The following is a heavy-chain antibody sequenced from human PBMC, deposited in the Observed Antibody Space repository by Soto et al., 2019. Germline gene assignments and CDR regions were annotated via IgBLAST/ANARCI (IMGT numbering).Heavy chain of an antibody. V-gene: IGHV3-33*01. CDR1: GFTFSSYG. CDR2: IWYDGSNK. D-gene: IGHD6-13*01. J-gene: IGHJ6*02. CDR3: ARDIAAAGTSYYYYGMDV. Sequence: QVQLVESGGGVVQPGRSLRLSCAASGFTFSSYGMHWVRQAPGKGLEWVAVIWYDGSNKYYADSVKGRFTISRDNSKNTLYLKMNSLRDEDTAVYYCARDIAAAGTSYYYYGMDVWGQGTTVTVSS.